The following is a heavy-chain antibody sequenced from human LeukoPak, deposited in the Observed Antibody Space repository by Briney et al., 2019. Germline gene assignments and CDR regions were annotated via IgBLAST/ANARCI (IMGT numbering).Heavy chain of an antibody. CDR1: GYPFSGYY. J-gene: IGHJ6*03. CDR3: ARNPFHHCSYNARPTYFYYYYLDV. CDR2: INPKSNDT. D-gene: IGHD1-1*01. V-gene: IGHV1-2*02. Sequence: GASVKVSCKTSGYPFSGYYLHWVRQAPGKGLEWVGFINPKSNDTSYGQNFQGRVTVTSDTSVTTVHMDLTSLTSDHTAVYFCARNPFHHCSYNARPTYFYYYYLDVWGKGTAVTVSS.